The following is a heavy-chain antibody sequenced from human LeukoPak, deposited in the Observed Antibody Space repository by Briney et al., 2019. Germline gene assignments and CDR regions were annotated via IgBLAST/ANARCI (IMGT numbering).Heavy chain of an antibody. CDR3: ARVRGGSGRSYAADAFDI. D-gene: IGHD1-26*01. J-gene: IGHJ3*02. V-gene: IGHV3-74*01. CDR2: IYNDGSST. Sequence: TGGSLRLSCAASRFTFSNYWMHWVRQAPGKGLVWVSRIYNDGSSTSYADSVKGRFTISRDNAKSTLYLQMSSLRAEDTAVYYCARVRGGSGRSYAADAFDIWGQGTMVTVSS. CDR1: RFTFSNYW.